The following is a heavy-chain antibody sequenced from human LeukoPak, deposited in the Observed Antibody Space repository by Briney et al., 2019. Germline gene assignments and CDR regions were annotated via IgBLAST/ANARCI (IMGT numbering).Heavy chain of an antibody. Sequence: PSETLSLTCTVSGGSISSYYWSWIRQPAGKGLEWIGRIYTSGSTNYNPSLKSRVTMSVDTSKSQLSLKLSSVTAADTAVYYCAGDYYGSGSFDYWGQGTLVTVSS. CDR3: AGDYYGSGSFDY. CDR1: GGSISSYY. CDR2: IYTSGST. V-gene: IGHV4-4*07. D-gene: IGHD3-10*01. J-gene: IGHJ4*02.